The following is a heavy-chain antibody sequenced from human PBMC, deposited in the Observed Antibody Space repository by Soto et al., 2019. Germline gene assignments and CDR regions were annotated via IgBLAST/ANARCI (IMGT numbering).Heavy chain of an antibody. CDR1: GGSVSSGSYY. Sequence: SETLSLTCTVSGGSVSSGSYYWSWIRQPPGKGLEWIGYIYYSGSTNYNPSLKSRVTISVDTSKNQFSLKLSSVTAADTAVYYCARESPSYCSGGSCYSDPYFDYWGQGTLVTVSS. J-gene: IGHJ4*02. CDR2: IYYSGST. D-gene: IGHD2-15*01. V-gene: IGHV4-61*01. CDR3: ARESPSYCSGGSCYSDPYFDY.